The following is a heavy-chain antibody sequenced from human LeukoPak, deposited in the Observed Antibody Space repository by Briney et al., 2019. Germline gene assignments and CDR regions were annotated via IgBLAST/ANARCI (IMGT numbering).Heavy chain of an antibody. CDR3: ARGRYSGGGIDN. Sequence: GSLRLSCTASGFTFSTYWMTWVRQAPGKGLECVANIKPDGSDKYYVDSVKGRFTISRDNAKNSLYLQLNSLRAEDTAVYYCARGRYSGGGIDNWGQGTLVTVSS. V-gene: IGHV3-7*04. CDR2: IKPDGSDK. CDR1: GFTFSTYW. D-gene: IGHD6-19*01. J-gene: IGHJ4*02.